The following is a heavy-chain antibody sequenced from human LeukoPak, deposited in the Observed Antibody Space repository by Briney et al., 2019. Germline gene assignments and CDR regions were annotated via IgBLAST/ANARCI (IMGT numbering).Heavy chain of an antibody. CDR2: IWYDGSNK. J-gene: IGHJ6*02. V-gene: IGHV3-33*01. Sequence: PGGSLRLSCAASGFTFSSYGMHWVRQAPGKGLEWVAVIWYDGSNKYYADSVKGRFTISRDNSKNTLYLQMNSLRAEDTAVYYCARRIQLWSTQNYYYGMDVWGQGTTVTVSS. D-gene: IGHD5-18*01. CDR1: GFTFSSYG. CDR3: ARRIQLWSTQNYYYGMDV.